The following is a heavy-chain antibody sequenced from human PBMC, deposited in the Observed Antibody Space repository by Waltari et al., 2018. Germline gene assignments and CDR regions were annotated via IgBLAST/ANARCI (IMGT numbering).Heavy chain of an antibody. Sequence: QVQLQESGPGLVKPSETLSLTCTVSGGSISSYYWRWIRQPAGKGLEWIGRIYTSGSTNYNPSLKSRVTMSVDTSKNQFSLKLSSVTAADTAVYYCARGTTYYDILTGYYIEYFQHWGQGTLVTVSS. D-gene: IGHD3-9*01. V-gene: IGHV4-4*07. CDR3: ARGTTYYDILTGYYIEYFQH. CDR1: GGSISSYY. J-gene: IGHJ1*01. CDR2: IYTSGST.